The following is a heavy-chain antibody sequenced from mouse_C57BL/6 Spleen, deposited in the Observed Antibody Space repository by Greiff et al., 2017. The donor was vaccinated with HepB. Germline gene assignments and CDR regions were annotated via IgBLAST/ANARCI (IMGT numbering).Heavy chain of an antibody. V-gene: IGHV1-80*01. CDR1: GYAFSSYW. D-gene: IGHD1-1*01. CDR2: IYPGDGDT. CDR3: AREGDYYGSSLFAY. J-gene: IGHJ3*01. Sequence: VKLMESGAELVKPGASVKISCKASGYAFSSYWMNWVKQRPGKGLEWIGQIYPGDGDTNYNGKFKGKATLTADKSSSTAYMQLSSLTSEDSAVYFCAREGDYYGSSLFAYWGQGTLVTVSA.